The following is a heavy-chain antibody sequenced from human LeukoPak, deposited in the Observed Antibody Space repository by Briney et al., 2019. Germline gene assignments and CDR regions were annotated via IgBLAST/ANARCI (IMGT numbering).Heavy chain of an antibody. CDR3: ARYSSGSYPY. CDR2: TRNKANSYTT. Sequence: GGSLRLSCAASGFTFGTYAMSWVRQAPGKGLEWVGRTRNKANSYTTEYAASVKGRFTISRDDSKNSLYLQMNSLKTEDTAVYYCARYSSGSYPYWGQGTLVTVSS. CDR1: GFTFGTYA. J-gene: IGHJ4*02. V-gene: IGHV3-72*01. D-gene: IGHD1-26*01.